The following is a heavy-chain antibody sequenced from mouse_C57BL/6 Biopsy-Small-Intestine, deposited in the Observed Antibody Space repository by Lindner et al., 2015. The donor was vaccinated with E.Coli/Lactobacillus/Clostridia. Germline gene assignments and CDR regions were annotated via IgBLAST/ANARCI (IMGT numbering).Heavy chain of an antibody. V-gene: IGHV1-7*01. CDR2: ISPYHGTM. Sequence: SVKVSCKASGYTFTNFGINWVRQAPGQGLEWMGWISPYHGTMEYAQKFRDRVTVTTDTSTNTAYMEMRSLTSDDTAIYYCARGAGPRVVVALEFDLWGQGTLVTVSS. D-gene: IGHD1-3*01. CDR1: GYTFTNFG. J-gene: IGHJ4*01. CDR3: ARGAGPRVVVALEFDL.